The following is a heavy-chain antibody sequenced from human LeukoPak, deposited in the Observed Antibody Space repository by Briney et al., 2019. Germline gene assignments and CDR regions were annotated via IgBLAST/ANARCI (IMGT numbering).Heavy chain of an antibody. CDR2: IYSGGRT. CDR1: GFTVSSNY. D-gene: IGHD2-21*02. J-gene: IGHJ4*02. Sequence: GGSLRLSCAASGFTVSSNYMSWVRQAPGEGLEWVSVIYSGGRTDYADSVKGRFTISRDNSKNTLYLQMNSLRAEDTAVYYCARGDPGLYWGQGTLVTVSS. CDR3: ARGDPGLY. V-gene: IGHV3-66*01.